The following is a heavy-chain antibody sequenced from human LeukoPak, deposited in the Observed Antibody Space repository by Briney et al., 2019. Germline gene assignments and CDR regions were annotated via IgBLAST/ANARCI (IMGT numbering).Heavy chain of an antibody. V-gene: IGHV1-2*02. D-gene: IGHD2-8*01. J-gene: IGHJ6*03. CDR2: INPNSGDT. CDR1: GYSFTGYY. Sequence: ASVKVSCKASGYSFTGYYTHWVRQAPGQGLEWMGWINPNSGDTKYAQKFQGRVTMTRDTSISTAYMELTRLRSDDTAVYYCARGGLRVMVYRLYYMDVWGKGTTVTVSS. CDR3: ARGGLRVMVYRLYYMDV.